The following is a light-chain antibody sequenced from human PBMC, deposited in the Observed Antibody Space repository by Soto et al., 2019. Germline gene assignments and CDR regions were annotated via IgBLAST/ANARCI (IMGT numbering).Light chain of an antibody. V-gene: IGKV3-20*01. J-gene: IGKJ1*01. CDR1: QSVSNSY. CDR3: QQYGSSPRT. Sequence: EVVLTQSPGTVSLSPWEIVTLSFMASQSVSNSYLAWYQQKPGQAPRLLIFGASSRAAGIPDRFSGSGSGTDFTLTISRLEPEDFAVYYCQQYGSSPRTFGQGTKVDIK. CDR2: GAS.